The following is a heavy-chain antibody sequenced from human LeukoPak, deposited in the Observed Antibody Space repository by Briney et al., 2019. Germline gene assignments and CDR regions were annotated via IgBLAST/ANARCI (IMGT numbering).Heavy chain of an antibody. J-gene: IGHJ4*02. CDR1: GFTFSSYA. V-gene: IGHV3-23*01. CDR2: ISGSGGST. CDR3: AKDVYYYGSGSYYNPFDY. Sequence: GGSLRLSCAASGFTFSSYAMSWVRQAPGKGLEWVLAISGSGGSTYYADSVKGRFTISRDNSKNTLYLQMNSLRAEDTAVYYCAKDVYYYGSGSYYNPFDYWGQGTLVTVSS. D-gene: IGHD3-10*01.